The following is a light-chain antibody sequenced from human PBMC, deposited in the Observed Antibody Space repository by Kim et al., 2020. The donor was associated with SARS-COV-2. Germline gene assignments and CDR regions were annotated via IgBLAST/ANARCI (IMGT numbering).Light chain of an antibody. Sequence: ASVGDRVTLTCRASQTISNSFNWYQQSVGKAPKLLIYGASNLPSGVSSRFTGRGSGTVFTLTITGVQREDFATYYCQQSYGTLEYTFGQGTKLEI. CDR3: QQSYGTLEYT. V-gene: IGKV1-39*01. CDR1: QTISNS. CDR2: GAS. J-gene: IGKJ2*01.